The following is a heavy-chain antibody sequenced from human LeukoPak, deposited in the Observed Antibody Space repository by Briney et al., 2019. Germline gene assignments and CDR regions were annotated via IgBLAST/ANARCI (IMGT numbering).Heavy chain of an antibody. J-gene: IGHJ6*02. D-gene: IGHD4/OR15-4a*01. CDR3: ARDANDAVYYYYGMDV. CDR1: GFTFSDYY. V-gene: IGHV3-11*01. CDR2: ISSSGSTI. Sequence: GGSLRLSCAASGFTFSDYYTSWIRQAPGKGLEWVSYISSSGSTIYYADSVKGRFTISRDNAKNSLYLQMNSLRAEDTAVYYCARDANDAVYYYYGMDVWGQGTTVTVSS.